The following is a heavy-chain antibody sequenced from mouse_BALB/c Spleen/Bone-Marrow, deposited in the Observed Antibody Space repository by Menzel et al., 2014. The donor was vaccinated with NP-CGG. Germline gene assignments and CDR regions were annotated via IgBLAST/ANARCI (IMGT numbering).Heavy chain of an antibody. CDR3: AALYGIVFDY. Sequence: DVKLQESGPELVKPGASVKISCKTSGYTFTEYTMHWVKQSHGKSLKWIGGIHPNNGGSSYNQKFKGKATLTVDKSSSTAYMELRNLTSEDSAVYYCAALYGIVFDYWGQGTTLTVSS. CDR2: IHPNNGGS. CDR1: GYTFTEYT. D-gene: IGHD2-1*01. J-gene: IGHJ2*01. V-gene: IGHV1-18*01.